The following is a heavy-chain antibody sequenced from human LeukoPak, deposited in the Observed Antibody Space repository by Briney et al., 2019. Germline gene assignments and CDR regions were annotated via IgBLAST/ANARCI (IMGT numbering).Heavy chain of an antibody. Sequence: PSETLSLTCTVSGGSVSSGGYYWSWIRQTPGKGLEWIGYVFNSGSTNYNPSLRSRVTISGDTSKNQFSLKLTSVTAADTAVYYCARGSNYFDYWGQGTLVTVSS. CDR2: VFNSGST. D-gene: IGHD6-6*01. CDR1: GGSVSSGGYY. J-gene: IGHJ4*02. CDR3: ARGSNYFDY. V-gene: IGHV4-61*08.